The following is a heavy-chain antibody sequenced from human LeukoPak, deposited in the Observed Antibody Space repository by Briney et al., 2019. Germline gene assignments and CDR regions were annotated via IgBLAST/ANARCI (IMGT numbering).Heavy chain of an antibody. V-gene: IGHV4-59*01. CDR1: GGSFSGYY. J-gene: IGHJ4*02. Sequence: PSETLSLTCAVYGGSFSGYYWSWIRQPPGKGLEWIGYIYYSGSTNYNPSLKSRVTISVDTSKNQFSLKLSSVTAADTAVYYCARAGPHYYGGFDYWGQGTLVAVSS. CDR3: ARAGPHYYGGFDY. CDR2: IYYSGST. D-gene: IGHD3-10*01.